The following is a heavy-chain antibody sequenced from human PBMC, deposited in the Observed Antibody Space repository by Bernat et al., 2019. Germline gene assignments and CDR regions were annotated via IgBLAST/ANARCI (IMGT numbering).Heavy chain of an antibody. CDR3: ARVSEDIVVVVAVADAFDI. Sequence: QVQLVESGGGLVKPGGSLRLSCAASGFTFSDYYMSWIRQAPGKGLEWVSYISSSSSYTNYADSVKGRFTISRDNAKNSLYLQMDSLRAEDTAVYYCARVSEDIVVVVAVADAFDIWGQGTLVTVSS. CDR2: ISSSSSYT. CDR1: GFTFSDYY. D-gene: IGHD2-15*01. J-gene: IGHJ4*02. V-gene: IGHV3-11*06.